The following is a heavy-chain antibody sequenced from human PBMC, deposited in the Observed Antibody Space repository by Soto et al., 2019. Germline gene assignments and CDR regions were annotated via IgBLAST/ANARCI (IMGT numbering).Heavy chain of an antibody. D-gene: IGHD1-26*01. CDR3: VRQGIDYLHGLVDV. Sequence: QVQVQQSGPRLVKPSETLSLTCTVSSGPTRSHNWGWIRQSPGRGLEWIGYVYYTGGTSYNPSLKRRVTISADTSTNHISLTLSSVTAADTAIYYCVRQGIDYLHGLVDVWGQGTAVSVSS. CDR1: SGPTRSHN. J-gene: IGHJ6*02. V-gene: IGHV4-59*08. CDR2: VYYTGGT.